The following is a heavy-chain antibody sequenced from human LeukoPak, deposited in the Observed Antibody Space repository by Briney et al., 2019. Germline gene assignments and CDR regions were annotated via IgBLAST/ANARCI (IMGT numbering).Heavy chain of an antibody. CDR1: GGSFSGYY. V-gene: IGHV4-34*01. CDR3: ARLPLLPGIAVARTPRHYYYYYGMDV. D-gene: IGHD6-19*01. CDR2: INHSGST. J-gene: IGHJ6*02. Sequence: PSETLSLTCAVYGGSFSGYYWSWIRQPPGKGLEWIGEINHSGSTNYNPSLKSRVTISVDTSKNQFSLKLSSVTAADTAVYYCARLPLLPGIAVARTPRHYYYYYGMDVWGQGTTVTVSS.